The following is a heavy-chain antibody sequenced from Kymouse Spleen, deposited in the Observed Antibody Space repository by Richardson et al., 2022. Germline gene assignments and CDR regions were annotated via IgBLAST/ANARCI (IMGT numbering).Heavy chain of an antibody. CDR2: IWYDGSNK. CDR3: ARDRGTMVRGAHYYYGMDV. Sequence: QVQLVESGGGVVQPGRSLRLSCAASGFTFSSYGMHWVRQAPGKGLEWVAVIWYDGSNKYYADSVKGRFTISRDNSKNTLYLQMNSLRAEDTAVYYCARDRGTMVRGAHYYYGMDVWGQGTTVTVSS. J-gene: IGHJ6*02. V-gene: IGHV3-33*01. CDR1: GFTFSSYG. D-gene: IGHD3-10*01.